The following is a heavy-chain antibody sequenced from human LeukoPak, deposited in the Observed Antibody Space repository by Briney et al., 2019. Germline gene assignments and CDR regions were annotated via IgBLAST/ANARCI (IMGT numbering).Heavy chain of an antibody. CDR2: FDPEDGET. Sequence: ASVKVSCKVSGYTLTELSMHWVRQAPGKGLEWMGGFDPEDGETIYAQKFQGSVTMTEDTSTDTAYMELSSLRSEDTAVCYCAIGSCYVDWFDPWGQGTLVTVSS. J-gene: IGHJ5*02. V-gene: IGHV1-24*01. CDR1: GYTLTELS. CDR3: AIGSCYVDWFDP. D-gene: IGHD1-26*01.